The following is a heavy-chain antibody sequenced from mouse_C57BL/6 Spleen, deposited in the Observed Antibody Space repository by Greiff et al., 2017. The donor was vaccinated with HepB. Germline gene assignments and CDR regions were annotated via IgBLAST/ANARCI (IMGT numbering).Heavy chain of an antibody. Sequence: VQLQQSGAELVKPGASVKLSCTASGFNIKDYYMHWVKQRTEQGLEWIGRIDPEDGETKYAPKFPGKATITADTSSNTAYLQLSSLTSEDTAVYYCARGTAYYGSSYSYYFDYWGQGTTLTVSS. CDR2: IDPEDGET. D-gene: IGHD1-1*01. CDR1: GFNIKDYY. J-gene: IGHJ2*01. V-gene: IGHV14-2*01. CDR3: ARGTAYYGSSYSYYFDY.